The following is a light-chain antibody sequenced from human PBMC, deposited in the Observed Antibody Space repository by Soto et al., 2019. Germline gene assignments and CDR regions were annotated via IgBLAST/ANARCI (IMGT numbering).Light chain of an antibody. CDR1: QCVSSSY. CDR3: QQYGSSLFT. CDR2: GAS. V-gene: IGKV3-20*01. J-gene: IGKJ3*01. Sequence: EIVLTQSPGTLSLSPGERATLSCRASQCVSSSYLAWYQQKPGQAPRLLIYGASSRATGIPDRFSGSGSGTDFTLTISRLEPEDCAVYYCQQYGSSLFTFGPGTKVDIK.